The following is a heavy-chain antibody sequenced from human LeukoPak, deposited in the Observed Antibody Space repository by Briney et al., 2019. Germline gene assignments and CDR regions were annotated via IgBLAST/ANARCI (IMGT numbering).Heavy chain of an antibody. CDR1: GGSISSSSYY. CDR2: IYHSGST. V-gene: IGHV4-39*07. CDR3: ARLVGSYYLRGAFDI. J-gene: IGHJ3*02. Sequence: SETLSLTCTVSGGSISSSSYYWGWIRQPPGKGLEWIGYIYHSGSTYYNPSLKSRVTISVDRSKNQFSLKLSSVTAADTAVYYCARLVGSYYLRGAFDIWGQGTMVTVSS. D-gene: IGHD3-10*01.